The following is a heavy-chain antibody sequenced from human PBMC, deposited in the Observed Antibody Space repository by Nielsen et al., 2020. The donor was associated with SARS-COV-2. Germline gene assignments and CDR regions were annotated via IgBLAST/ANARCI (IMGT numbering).Heavy chain of an antibody. V-gene: IGHV4-39*01. D-gene: IGHD2-15*01. Sequence: SDTLSLTCTVPGGSISSSSYYWGSIRQPPGKGLEWIGSIYYSGSTYYNPSLKSRVTISVDTSKNQFSLKLSSVTAADTAVYYCAGYCSGGSCYSPTWGYYYGMDVWGQGTTVTVSS. CDR3: AGYCSGGSCYSPTWGYYYGMDV. CDR1: GGSISSSSYY. CDR2: IYYSGST. J-gene: IGHJ6*02.